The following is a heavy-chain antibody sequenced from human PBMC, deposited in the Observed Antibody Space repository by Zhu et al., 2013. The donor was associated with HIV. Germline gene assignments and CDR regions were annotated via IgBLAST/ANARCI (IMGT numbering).Heavy chain of an antibody. CDR3: ARSGIAVAGTKTXGTFDL. CDR2: IIPIFGTA. D-gene: IGHD6-19*01. Sequence: QVQLVQSGAEVKKPGSSVKVSCKASGGTFSSYAISWVRQAPGQGLEWMGGIIPIFGTANYAQKFQGRVTITADESTSTAYMELSSRRSEDTAVYYCARSGIAVAGTKTXGTFDLWGLATPVTVSS. CDR1: GGTFSSYA. V-gene: IGHV1-69*01. J-gene: IGHJ2*01.